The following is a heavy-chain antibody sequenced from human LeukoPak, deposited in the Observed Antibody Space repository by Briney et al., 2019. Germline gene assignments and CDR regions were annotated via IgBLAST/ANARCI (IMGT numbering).Heavy chain of an antibody. CDR2: FGGSGSDT. Sequence: GGSLRLSCAASGFTFGTSAMSWVRQAPGKGPEWVSTFGGSGSDTYYSDSVKGRFTIFRDNSKNTLYLQMNSLRDEDTAVYYCAKGSLGSWYYFDYWGQGTLVTVSS. V-gene: IGHV3-23*01. CDR1: GFTFGTSA. CDR3: AKGSLGSWYYFDY. D-gene: IGHD6-13*01. J-gene: IGHJ4*02.